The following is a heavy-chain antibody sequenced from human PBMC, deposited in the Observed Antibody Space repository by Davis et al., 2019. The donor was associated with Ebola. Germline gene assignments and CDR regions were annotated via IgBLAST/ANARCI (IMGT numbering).Heavy chain of an antibody. J-gene: IGHJ4*02. CDR3: ATGTFLQWILSQPFDY. CDR1: GGSLRSISYY. V-gene: IGHV4-39*01. CDR2: MFSGGTT. Sequence: SETLSLTCTVSGGSLRSISYYWGWIRQPPGRGLEWIGSMFSGGTTKYNASLKSRINMAVDMSKNRFSLRINSVTAADTAVYYCATGTFLQWILSQPFDYWGLGTLVTVSS. D-gene: IGHD3-3*02.